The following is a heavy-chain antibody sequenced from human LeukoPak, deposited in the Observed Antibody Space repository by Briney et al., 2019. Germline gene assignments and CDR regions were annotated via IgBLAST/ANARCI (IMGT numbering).Heavy chain of an antibody. J-gene: IGHJ4*02. Sequence: ASVKVSCKASGYTFTGYYMHWVRQAPGQGLEWMGWINPNSGGTNYAQKFQGRVTMTRDTSISTAYMELSRLRSDDTAAYYCARVGMVEWELGDPVFDYWGQGTLVTVSS. D-gene: IGHD1-26*01. V-gene: IGHV1-2*02. CDR2: INPNSGGT. CDR1: GYTFTGYY. CDR3: ARVGMVEWELGDPVFDY.